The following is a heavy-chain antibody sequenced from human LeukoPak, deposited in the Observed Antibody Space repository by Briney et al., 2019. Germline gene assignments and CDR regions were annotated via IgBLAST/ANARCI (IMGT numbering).Heavy chain of an antibody. CDR1: GGSFSGYY. D-gene: IGHD6-19*01. CDR3: ARKYGYSSGWYDY. J-gene: IGHJ4*02. V-gene: IGHV4-34*01. Sequence: SETLSLTCAVYGGSFSGYYRSWIRQPPGKGLEWIGEINHSGSTNYNPSLKSRVTISVDTSKNQFSLKLSSVTAADTAVYYCARKYGYSSGWYDYWGQGTLVTVSS. CDR2: INHSGST.